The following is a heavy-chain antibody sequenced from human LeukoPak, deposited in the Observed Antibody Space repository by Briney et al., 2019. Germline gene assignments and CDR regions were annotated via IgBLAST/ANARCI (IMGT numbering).Heavy chain of an antibody. D-gene: IGHD6-13*01. CDR1: GFTFSSYG. V-gene: IGHV3-33*01. Sequence: PGRSLRLSCAASGFTFSSYGMHWVRQAPGKGLEWVAVIWYDGSNKYYADSVKGRFTISRDNSKNTLYLQMNSLRAEDTAVYYCARAGSIAAAFSTYNWFDPWGQGNLFTVSS. CDR3: ARAGSIAAAFSTYNWFDP. CDR2: IWYDGSNK. J-gene: IGHJ5*02.